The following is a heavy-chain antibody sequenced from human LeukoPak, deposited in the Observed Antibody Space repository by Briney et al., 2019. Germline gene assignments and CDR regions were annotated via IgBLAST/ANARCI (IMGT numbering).Heavy chain of an antibody. J-gene: IGHJ4*02. CDR2: IYYSGST. D-gene: IGHD1-14*01. CDR3: ARARRDVAEAMD. V-gene: IGHV4-39*07. Sequence: PSETLSLTCTVSGGSISSSSYYWGWIRQPPGKGLEWIGSIYYSGSTYYNPSLKSRVTISVDTSKNQFSLKLSSVTAADTAVYYCARARRDVAEAMDWGQGTLVTVSS. CDR1: GGSISSSSYY.